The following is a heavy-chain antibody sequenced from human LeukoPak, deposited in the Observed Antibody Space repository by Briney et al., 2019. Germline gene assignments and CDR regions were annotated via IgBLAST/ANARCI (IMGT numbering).Heavy chain of an antibody. Sequence: GGSLRLSCAASGFTFSSYAMSWVRQAPGKGLEWVSTISGSGGSTYYADSVKGRFTVSGDNSKNTLYLQISSLTAADTAVYYCAKDRSVGTYYTFDHWGQGTLVTVSS. CDR1: GFTFSSYA. V-gene: IGHV3-23*01. CDR3: AKDRSVGTYYTFDH. D-gene: IGHD1-26*01. CDR2: ISGSGGST. J-gene: IGHJ4*02.